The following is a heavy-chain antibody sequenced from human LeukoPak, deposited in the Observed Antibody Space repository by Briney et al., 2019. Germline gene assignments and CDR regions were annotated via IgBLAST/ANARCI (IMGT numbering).Heavy chain of an antibody. CDR3: AKDLAARLGYYYGMDV. D-gene: IGHD6-6*01. V-gene: IGHV3-9*01. J-gene: IGHJ6*02. Sequence: GRSLRLSCAASGFTFDDYAMHWVRQAPGKGLEWVSGISWNSGSIGYADYVKGRFTISRDNAKNSLYLQMNSLRAEDTALYYCAKDLAARLGYYYGMDVWGQGTTVTVSS. CDR1: GFTFDDYA. CDR2: ISWNSGSI.